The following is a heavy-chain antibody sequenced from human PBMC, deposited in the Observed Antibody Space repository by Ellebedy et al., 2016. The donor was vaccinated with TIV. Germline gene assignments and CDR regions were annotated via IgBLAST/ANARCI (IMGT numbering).Heavy chain of an antibody. CDR3: ASDLDIVVVPAARLDY. V-gene: IGHV1-2*04. CDR1: GYTFTGYY. J-gene: IGHJ4*02. Sequence: AASVKVSCKASGYTFTGYYMHWVRQAPGQGLEWMGWINPNSGGTNYAQKFQGWVTMTRDTSISTAYMELSSLRSEDTAVYYCASDLDIVVVPAARLDYWGQGTLVTVSS. D-gene: IGHD2-2*03. CDR2: INPNSGGT.